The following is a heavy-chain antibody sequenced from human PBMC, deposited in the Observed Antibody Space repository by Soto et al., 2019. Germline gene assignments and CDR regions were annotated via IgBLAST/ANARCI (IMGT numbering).Heavy chain of an antibody. Sequence: SQTLSLTCAISGDSVSSNSAAWNWIRQSPSRGLEWLGRTYYRSKWYNDYAVSVKSRITINPDTSKNQFSLQLNSVTPEDTAVYYCARYSSVVYYDFWSGYYTTDYMDVWGKGTTVTVSS. CDR3: ARYSSVVYYDFWSGYYTTDYMDV. CDR1: GDSVSSNSAA. CDR2: TYYRSKWYN. V-gene: IGHV6-1*01. D-gene: IGHD3-3*01. J-gene: IGHJ6*03.